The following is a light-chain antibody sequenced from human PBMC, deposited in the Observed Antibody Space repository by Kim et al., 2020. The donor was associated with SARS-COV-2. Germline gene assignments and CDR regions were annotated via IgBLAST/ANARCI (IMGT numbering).Light chain of an antibody. CDR3: NSRDSSGVV. J-gene: IGLJ2*01. Sequence: SSELTQDPAVSVALGQTVRITCQGDSLRNYYASWYQQRPGQAPVLVFYGKNNRPSGIPVRFSGSSSRNTASLTITATQAEDEADYYCNSRDSSGVVFGGGTRVTVL. CDR2: GKN. CDR1: SLRNYY. V-gene: IGLV3-19*01.